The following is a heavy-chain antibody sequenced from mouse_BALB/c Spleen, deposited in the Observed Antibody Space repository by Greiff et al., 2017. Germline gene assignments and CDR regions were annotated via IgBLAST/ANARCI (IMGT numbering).Heavy chain of an antibody. J-gene: IGHJ2*01. V-gene: IGHV5-6-4*01. D-gene: IGHD1-2*01. CDR1: GFTFSSYT. CDR3: TRDRTTANYFDY. CDR2: ISSGGSYT. Sequence: EVHLVESGGGLVKPGGSLKLSCAASGFTFSSYTMSWVRQTPEKRLEWVATISSGGSYTYYPDSVKGRFTISRDNAKNTLYLQMSSLKSEDTAMYYCTRDRTTANYFDYWGQGTTLTVSS.